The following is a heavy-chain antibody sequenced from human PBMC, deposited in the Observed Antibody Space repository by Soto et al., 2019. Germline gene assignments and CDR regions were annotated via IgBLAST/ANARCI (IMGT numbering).Heavy chain of an antibody. CDR3: ATGPPTPPVIAAAGTSGDY. J-gene: IGHJ4*02. V-gene: IGHV1-46*01. Sequence: ASVKVSCKASGYTFTSYYMHWVRQAPGQGLEWMGIINPSGGSTSYAQKFQGRVTMTRDTSTSTVYMELSSLRSEDTAVYYCATGPPTPPVIAAAGTSGDYWGQGTLVTVSS. D-gene: IGHD6-13*01. CDR1: GYTFTSYY. CDR2: INPSGGST.